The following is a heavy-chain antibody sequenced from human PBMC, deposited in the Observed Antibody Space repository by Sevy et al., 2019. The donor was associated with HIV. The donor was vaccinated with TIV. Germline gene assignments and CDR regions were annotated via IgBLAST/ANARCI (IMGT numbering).Heavy chain of an antibody. Sequence: GGSLRLSCTASGFSFSIHSMHWVRQAPGKGLEWVSFILHDGSRQDYADSVKGRFIISRDNSKNTVYLEMSGLRLEDTATYYCARDSNVYDSGGSLDSWGQGTLVTVSS. CDR2: ILHDGSRQ. J-gene: IGHJ4*02. CDR3: ARDSNVYDSGGSLDS. V-gene: IGHV3-30*04. D-gene: IGHD6-25*01. CDR1: GFSFSIHS.